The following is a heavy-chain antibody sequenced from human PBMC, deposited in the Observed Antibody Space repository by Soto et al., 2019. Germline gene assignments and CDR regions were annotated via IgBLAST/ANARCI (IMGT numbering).Heavy chain of an antibody. J-gene: IGHJ4*02. Sequence: EVQLVETGGGLIQPGGSLRLSCAASGFTVSSNYMSWVRQAPGKGLEWVSVIYSGGSTYYADSVKGRFTISRDNSKNTLYLQMNSLRAEDTDVYYCARHEWFGDGFYFDYWGQGTLVTVSS. V-gene: IGHV3-53*02. CDR3: ARHEWFGDGFYFDY. CDR1: GFTVSSNY. CDR2: IYSGGST. D-gene: IGHD3-10*01.